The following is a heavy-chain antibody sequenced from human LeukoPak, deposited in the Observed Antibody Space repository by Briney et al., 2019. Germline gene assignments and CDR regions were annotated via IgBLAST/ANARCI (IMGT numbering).Heavy chain of an antibody. Sequence: GGSLRLSCAASGFAFSSYNMNWVRQAPGKGLEWISYIGSSGSPTHYADSVGGRFTISRDNAKNSLYLQMNSLRDEDAAVYFCARRPYSDTSGRLSDVWGQGTTVTVSS. CDR3: ARRPYSDTSGRLSDV. CDR2: IGSSGSPT. V-gene: IGHV3-48*02. D-gene: IGHD3-22*01. CDR1: GFAFSSYN. J-gene: IGHJ6*02.